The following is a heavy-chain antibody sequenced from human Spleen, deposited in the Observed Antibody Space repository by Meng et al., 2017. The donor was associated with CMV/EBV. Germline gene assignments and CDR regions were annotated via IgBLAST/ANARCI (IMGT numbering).Heavy chain of an antibody. CDR1: GYTFTSYY. V-gene: IGHV1-46*01. Sequence: CKATGYTFTSYYLHWVRQAPGQGLEWMGMINPDGGSTSYAQKFQDRITMTKDTSTNTVYMELSSLRSEDTAMYYCARDRGITNYFDYWGQGTLVTVSS. CDR2: INPDGGST. J-gene: IGHJ4*02. D-gene: IGHD3-10*01. CDR3: ARDRGITNYFDY.